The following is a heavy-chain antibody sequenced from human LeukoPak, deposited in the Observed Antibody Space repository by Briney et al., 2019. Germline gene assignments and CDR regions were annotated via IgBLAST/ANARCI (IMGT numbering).Heavy chain of an antibody. D-gene: IGHD6-13*01. CDR3: AKVAYSSSWPNWFDP. CDR2: ISGSGGST. Sequence: GGSLRLSCAASGFTFSSYAMSWVRHAPGKGLEWVSGISGSGGSTYYADSVKGRFTISRDNSKNTLYLQMNSLRAEDTAVYYCAKVAYSSSWPNWFDPWGQGTLVTVSS. J-gene: IGHJ5*02. CDR1: GFTFSSYA. V-gene: IGHV3-23*01.